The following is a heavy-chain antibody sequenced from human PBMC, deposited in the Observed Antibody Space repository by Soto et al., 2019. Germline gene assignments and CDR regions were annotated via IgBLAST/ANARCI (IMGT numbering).Heavy chain of an antibody. D-gene: IGHD3-9*01. CDR2: MNPNSGNT. V-gene: IGHV1-8*02. CDR3: AKLVTPGNCFDP. Sequence: ASVKVSSKASGYTLTSYDINWVRQATGQGLEWMGWMNPNSGNTGYAQKFQGRVTMTRNTSISTAYMELSSLRSEDTAVYYCAKLVTPGNCFDPWGQGTLVTVSS. CDR1: GYTLTSYD. J-gene: IGHJ5*02.